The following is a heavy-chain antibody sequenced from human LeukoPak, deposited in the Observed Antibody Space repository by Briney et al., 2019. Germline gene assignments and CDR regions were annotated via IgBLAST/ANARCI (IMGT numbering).Heavy chain of an antibody. CDR1: GFPFNDAW. V-gene: IGHV3-15*06. CDR3: IADVPSRPQQIDY. Sequence: PGGSLTLSCAPSGFPFNDAWVSWARQIPGEGLEWVVRDKSKTVGGPTNYAAPVKGRFTISRDDSKYTLHLQMNSLRTEDTALYYCIADVPSRPQQIDYWGEGTLVTVSS. CDR2: DKSKTVGGPT. J-gene: IGHJ4*02.